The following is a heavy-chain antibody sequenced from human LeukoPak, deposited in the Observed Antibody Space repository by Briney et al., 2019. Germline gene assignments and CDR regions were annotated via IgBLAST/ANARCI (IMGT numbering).Heavy chain of an antibody. J-gene: IGHJ4*02. CDR3: AKDLEAGNYKIGGPIES. V-gene: IGHV3-21*01. CDR1: GFIFNSYG. Sequence: GGSLRLSCAASGFIFNSYGMNWVRQAPGKGLEWVSSISSSSTYIYYADSVKGRFTISRDNAQNSLDLEMNSLRVEDTAVYYCAKDLEAGNYKIGGPIESWGQGILVTVSS. D-gene: IGHD2-15*01. CDR2: ISSSSTYI.